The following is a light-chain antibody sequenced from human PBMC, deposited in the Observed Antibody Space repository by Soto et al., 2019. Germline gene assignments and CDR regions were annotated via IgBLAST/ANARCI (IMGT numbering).Light chain of an antibody. CDR1: QGISNH. Sequence: DLQLTQSPSFLSASVGDRVTITCRASQGISNHFAWYQQKPGKAPIRLIYHASTLQSGVPTRFRGSQSRTAVTLSINSLQLNDFATQDCQQLDSYRSTFG. J-gene: IGKJ2*02. CDR3: QQLDSYRST. CDR2: HAS. V-gene: IGKV1-9*01.